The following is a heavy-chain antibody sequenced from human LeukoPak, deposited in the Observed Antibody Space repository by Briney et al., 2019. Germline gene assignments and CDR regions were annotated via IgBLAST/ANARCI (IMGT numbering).Heavy chain of an antibody. J-gene: IGHJ4*02. CDR1: GGSISSGGYY. V-gene: IGHV4-31*03. Sequence: SQTLSLTCTVTGGSISSGGYYWSWIRQHPGKSLDWIGYIYYSGSTYYNPSLKSRVTISVDTSKNQFSLKLSSVTAADTAVYYCARGGDSGSYVFDYWGQGTLVTVSS. CDR2: IYYSGST. D-gene: IGHD1-26*01. CDR3: ARGGDSGSYVFDY.